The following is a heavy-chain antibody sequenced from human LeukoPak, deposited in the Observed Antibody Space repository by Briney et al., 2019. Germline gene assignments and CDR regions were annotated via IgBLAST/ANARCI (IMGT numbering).Heavy chain of an antibody. D-gene: IGHD2-8*02. J-gene: IGHJ4*02. Sequence: GGSLRLSCAASGFTFNNHAMSWARQAPGKGLEWVSSITVNGDGTNYADAVKGRFTISRDNSKNTLYLQMNSLRAEDTAVYYCARDASLIETRGGVWDYWGQGTLVTVSS. CDR3: ARDASLIETRGGVWDY. CDR2: ITVNGDGT. V-gene: IGHV3-23*01. CDR1: GFTFNNHA.